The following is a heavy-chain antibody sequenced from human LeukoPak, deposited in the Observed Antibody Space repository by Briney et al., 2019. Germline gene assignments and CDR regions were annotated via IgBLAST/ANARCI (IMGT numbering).Heavy chain of an antibody. CDR2: IYYSGST. CDR1: GGSISSYY. CDR3: ARDLYCDHP. J-gene: IGHJ5*02. Sequence: SSETLSLTCAVSGGSISSYYRSWIRQPPGKGLEWIGYIYYSGSTNYNPSLKSRFTISVDTSKNQFSLKLSSVTAEDTAVYYCARDLYCDHPWGQGTLVTVSS. V-gene: IGHV4-59*01. D-gene: IGHD2-21*01.